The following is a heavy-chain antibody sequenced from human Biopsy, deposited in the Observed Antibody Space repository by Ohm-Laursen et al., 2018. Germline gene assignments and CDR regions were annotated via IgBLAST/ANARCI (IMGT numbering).Heavy chain of an antibody. D-gene: IGHD2-8*01. J-gene: IGHJ4*02. V-gene: IGHV1-18*01. Sequence: ASVKVSCKASGYTFGNYGVTCVRQAPGQGLEWMGWISAYNNNNTNYAQKFQGTVTMTRDTSISTAYLALGSLRSADTAIYYCARDPLNGHKHFDYWGQGSLVTVSS. CDR3: ARDPLNGHKHFDY. CDR2: ISAYNNNNT. CDR1: GYTFGNYG.